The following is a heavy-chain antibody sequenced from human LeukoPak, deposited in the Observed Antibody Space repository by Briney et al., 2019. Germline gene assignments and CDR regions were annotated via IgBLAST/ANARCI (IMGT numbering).Heavy chain of an antibody. Sequence: TGGSLRLSCAASGFTFGNHAMTWVRQAPGKGLEWVAAIYGSGDSTFYADSVTGRFTISRDNSKNTLYLHMNSLRVEDSAIYYCAKDRTAVPPAYWYFDLWGRGTLVTVSS. CDR1: GFTFGNHA. J-gene: IGHJ2*01. CDR3: AKDRTAVPPAYWYFDL. CDR2: IYGSGDST. D-gene: IGHD2-2*01. V-gene: IGHV3-23*01.